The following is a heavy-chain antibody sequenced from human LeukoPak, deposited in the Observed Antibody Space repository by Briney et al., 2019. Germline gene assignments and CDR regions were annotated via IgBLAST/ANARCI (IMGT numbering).Heavy chain of an antibody. CDR1: GFTFSSYS. J-gene: IGHJ5*02. CDR3: AKGHIVAVTARFDP. Sequence: GGSLRLSCAASGFTFSSYSMNWVRQAPGKGLEWVSSISSSSSYIYYADSVKGRFTISRDNSKNTLYLQMNSLRAEDTAVYYCAKGHIVAVTARFDPWGQGTLVTVSS. V-gene: IGHV3-21*04. CDR2: ISSSSSYI. D-gene: IGHD2-21*02.